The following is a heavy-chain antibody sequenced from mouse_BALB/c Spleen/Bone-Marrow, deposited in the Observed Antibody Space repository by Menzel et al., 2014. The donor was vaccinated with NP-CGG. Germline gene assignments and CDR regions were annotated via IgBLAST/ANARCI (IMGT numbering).Heavy chain of an antibody. CDR2: INPNNGAT. V-gene: IGHV1-26*01. J-gene: IGHJ2*01. Sequence: VQLQQSGPELVKPGASVKISCKASGYSFTGYYMHWVKQGHVKSLEWIGRINPNNGATSYNQNFKDKASLTVDKSSSTAYMELHSLTSEDSAVYYCARYYYGSSSFDYWGLGTIFTVSS. CDR3: ARYYYGSSSFDY. CDR1: GYSFTGYY. D-gene: IGHD1-1*01.